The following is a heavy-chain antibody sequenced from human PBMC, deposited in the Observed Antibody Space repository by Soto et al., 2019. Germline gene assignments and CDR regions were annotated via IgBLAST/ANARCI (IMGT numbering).Heavy chain of an antibody. CDR3: ARQPYYDFWSGYHAFDS. CDR2: IYSGDSDT. D-gene: IGHD3-3*01. CDR1: GYHLPGYW. V-gene: IGHV5-51*01. Sequence: PGQGLRLDCSGDGYHLPGYWSGGVRQIRARVLEWMGIIYSGDSDTRCSPSFQGQVTISADKSISTAYLQWSSLKASDTAMYYCARQPYYDFWSGYHAFDSWGQGTMVTVSS. J-gene: IGHJ3*02.